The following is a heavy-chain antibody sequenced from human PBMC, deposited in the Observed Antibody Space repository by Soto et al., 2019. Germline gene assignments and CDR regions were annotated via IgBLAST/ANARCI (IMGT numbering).Heavy chain of an antibody. CDR2: ISWNSGSI. Sequence: GGSLRLSCAASGFTFDDYAMHWVRQAPGKGLEWVSGISWNSGSIGYADSVKGRFTISRDNAKNSLYLQMNSLRAEDTALYYCAKDSETPSWGYYFDYWGQGT. D-gene: IGHD3-16*01. CDR1: GFTFDDYA. V-gene: IGHV3-9*01. CDR3: AKDSETPSWGYYFDY. J-gene: IGHJ4*02.